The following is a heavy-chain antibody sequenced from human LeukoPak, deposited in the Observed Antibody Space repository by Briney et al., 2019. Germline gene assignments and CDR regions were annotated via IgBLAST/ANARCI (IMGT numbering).Heavy chain of an antibody. CDR1: GFTFSDYY. CDR2: IKEGGSEK. D-gene: IGHD3-3*01. CDR3: ASEHTIYYDFWSGYYPYYFDY. V-gene: IGHV3-7*01. J-gene: IGHJ4*02. Sequence: GGTLRLSCAASGFTFSDYYMSWIRQAPGKGLEWVANIKEGGSEKYYVDSAKGRFTISRDNAKNSLYLQMNSLRAEDTAVYYCASEHTIYYDFWSGYYPYYFDYWGQGTLVTVSS.